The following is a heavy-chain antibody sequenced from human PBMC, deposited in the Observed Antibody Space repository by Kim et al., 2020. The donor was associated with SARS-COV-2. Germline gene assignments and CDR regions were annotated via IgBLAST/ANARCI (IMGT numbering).Heavy chain of an antibody. Sequence: GNTSDDPSLKSRVTISEDTSKKQITLKVFSVTAADTAVYYCARTYYGFDYWGQGTLVTVSS. CDR2: GNT. J-gene: IGHJ4*02. CDR3: ARTYYGFDY. D-gene: IGHD3-22*01. V-gene: IGHV4-34*01.